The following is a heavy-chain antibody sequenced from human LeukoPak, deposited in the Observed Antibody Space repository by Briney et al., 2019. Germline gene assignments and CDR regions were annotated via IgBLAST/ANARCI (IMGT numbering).Heavy chain of an antibody. Sequence: GGSLRLSCAASGFTFDDYAMHWVRQAPEKGLEWVSGISWNSGSRGYADSVKGRFTISRDNSKNTLYLQMNSLRAEDTAVYYRAKDPTLWGRSPRALYFDYWGQGTLVTVSS. CDR3: AKDPTLWGRSPRALYFDY. D-gene: IGHD3-16*01. CDR2: ISWNSGSR. J-gene: IGHJ4*02. CDR1: GFTFDDYA. V-gene: IGHV3-9*01.